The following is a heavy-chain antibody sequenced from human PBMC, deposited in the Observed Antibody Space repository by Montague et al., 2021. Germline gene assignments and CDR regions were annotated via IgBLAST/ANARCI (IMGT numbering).Heavy chain of an antibody. J-gene: IGHJ5*01. V-gene: IGHV3-74*01. D-gene: IGHD5-18*01. CDR2: ITSDGSDT. Sequence: SLRLSCAASGFSFSSLWMHWVRQAPGKGLVWVSQITSDGSDTNYADSVKGRFTISRDNAKSTLCLQMNSLRDEDTAVYYCVRDRPTAWFDSWGQGTLVTVSS. CDR3: VRDRPTAWFDS. CDR1: GFSFSSLW.